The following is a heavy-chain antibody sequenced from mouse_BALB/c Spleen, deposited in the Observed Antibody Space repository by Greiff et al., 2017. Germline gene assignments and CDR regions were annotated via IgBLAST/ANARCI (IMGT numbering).Heavy chain of an antibody. D-gene: IGHD2-4*01. V-gene: IGHV1-69*02. CDR2: IYPSDSYT. CDR3: TRCDYDDAMDY. J-gene: IGHJ4*01. Sequence: QVQLQQPGAELVRTGASVKLSCKASGYTFTSYWINWVKQRPGQGLEWIGNIYPSDSYTNYNQKFKDKATLTVDKSSSTAYMQLSSPTSEDSAVYYCTRCDYDDAMDYWGQGTSVTVSS. CDR1: GYTFTSYW.